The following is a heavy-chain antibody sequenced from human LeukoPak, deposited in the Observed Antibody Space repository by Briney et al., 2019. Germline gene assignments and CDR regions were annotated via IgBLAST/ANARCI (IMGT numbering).Heavy chain of an antibody. CDR1: GGTFSSYA. J-gene: IGHJ3*02. Sequence: EASVKVSCKASGGTFSSYAISWVRQAPGQGLEWMGGIIPIFGTANYAQKFQGRVTITADESTSTAYMELSSLRSEDTAVYYCASGSNEDAFDIWGQGTMVTVSS. V-gene: IGHV1-69*13. CDR2: IIPIFGTA. CDR3: ASGSNEDAFDI. D-gene: IGHD1-1*01.